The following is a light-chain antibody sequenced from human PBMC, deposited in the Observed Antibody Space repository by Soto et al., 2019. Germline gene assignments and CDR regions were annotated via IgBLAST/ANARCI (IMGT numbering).Light chain of an antibody. CDR2: DVS. J-gene: IGLJ1*01. Sequence: QAVLTQPRSMSGSPGQSVAISCTGTSSDVGGYNYVSWYQQHPGKAPKLMIYDVSKRPSGVPDRFSGSKSGNTASLTISGLQAEDEADYYCCSYAGSNTYVFGTGNKVTVL. V-gene: IGLV2-11*01. CDR3: CSYAGSNTYV. CDR1: SSDVGGYNY.